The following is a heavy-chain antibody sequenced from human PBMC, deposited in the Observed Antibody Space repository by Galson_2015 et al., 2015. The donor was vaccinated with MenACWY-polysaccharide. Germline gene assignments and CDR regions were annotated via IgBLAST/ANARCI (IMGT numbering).Heavy chain of an antibody. Sequence: SLRLSCAASGLTFSNNWIHWVRQAPGKGLVWVSRTNSDASSTAYADSVKGRFTISRDNAKNTLYLQMNSLRVEDTAVYYRVGPLGRGGTGAYGMDAWGKATTVTVSS. D-gene: IGHD3-10*01. CDR2: TNSDASST. V-gene: IGHV3-74*01. CDR3: VGPLGRGGTGAYGMDA. CDR1: GLTFSNNW. J-gene: IGHJ6*04.